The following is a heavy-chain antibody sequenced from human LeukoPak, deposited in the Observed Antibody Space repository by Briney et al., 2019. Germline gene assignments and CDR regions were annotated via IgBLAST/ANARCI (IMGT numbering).Heavy chain of an antibody. D-gene: IGHD6-13*01. J-gene: IGHJ4*02. Sequence: SGGSLRLSCAASGFTFSSYEMNWVRQAPGKGLEWVSYISSSGSTIYYADSVKGRFTISRDNAKNSLYLQMNSLRAEDTAVYYCAKDPHPYSSSWPIIYYFDYWGQGTLVTVSS. CDR3: AKDPHPYSSSWPIIYYFDY. V-gene: IGHV3-48*03. CDR2: ISSSGSTI. CDR1: GFTFSSYE.